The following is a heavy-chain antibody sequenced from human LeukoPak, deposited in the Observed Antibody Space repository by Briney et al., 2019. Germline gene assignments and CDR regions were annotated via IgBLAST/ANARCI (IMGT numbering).Heavy chain of an antibody. V-gene: IGHV3-48*02. CDR1: GFIFTTSG. J-gene: IGHJ4*02. CDR3: SRAQWVIRQIGHY. CDR2: TSDTGHTI. Sequence: SGGSLRVSCAASGFIFTTSGMNWVRQAPGKGLEWLAYTSDTGHTIYYADSVKGRFTVSRDNAKNLLYLQMNRLRDDDTAIYYCSRAQWVIRQIGHYWGPGTLVTVSS. D-gene: IGHD3-22*01.